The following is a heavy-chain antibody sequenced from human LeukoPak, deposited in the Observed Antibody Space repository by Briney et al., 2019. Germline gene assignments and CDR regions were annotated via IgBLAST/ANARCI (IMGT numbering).Heavy chain of an antibody. CDR1: GYTFTAHY. J-gene: IGHJ4*02. D-gene: IGHD6-13*01. V-gene: IGHV1-2*06. Sequence: ASVKVSCKASGYTFTAHYIHGVRQAPAQGLEWMGRINPNSGGTSHAQKFQGRVTMNRDTSTTTAYMDLSRLRSDDTAVYDCARDLVAAAACDFWGQGTLVTVSS. CDR3: ARDLVAAAACDF. CDR2: INPNSGGT.